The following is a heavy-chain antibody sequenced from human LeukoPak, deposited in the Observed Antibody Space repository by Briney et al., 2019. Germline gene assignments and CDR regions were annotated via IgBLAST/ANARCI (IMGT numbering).Heavy chain of an antibody. Sequence: SETLSLTCSVSGDNMRDGGYYWSWIRQSPVKGLEWIGYIYHSGTVCYNPSLKSRVTISVDTSKNQFSLKLSSVTAADTAVYYCARGHSNYEDAFDIWGQGTMVTVSS. CDR3: ARGHSNYEDAFDI. V-gene: IGHV4-61*08. J-gene: IGHJ3*02. CDR2: IYHSGTV. D-gene: IGHD4-11*01. CDR1: GDNMRDGGYY.